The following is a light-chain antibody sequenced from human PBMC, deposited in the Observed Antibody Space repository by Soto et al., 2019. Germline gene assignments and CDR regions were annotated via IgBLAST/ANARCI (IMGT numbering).Light chain of an antibody. J-gene: IGLJ3*02. CDR3: CSYAGSSTWV. CDR2: EGS. Sequence: QSALTQPASVSGSPGQSITISCTGTSSDVGSYNLVSWYQQHPGKAPKLMIYEGSKRPSGVSNRFSGSKSGITASLTISGLQAEDEADYYCCSYAGSSTWVFGGGNKLTV. CDR1: SSDVGSYNL. V-gene: IGLV2-23*01.